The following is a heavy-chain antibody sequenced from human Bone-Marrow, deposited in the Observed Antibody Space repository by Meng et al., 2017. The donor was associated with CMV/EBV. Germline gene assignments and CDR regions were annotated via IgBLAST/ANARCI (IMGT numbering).Heavy chain of an antibody. CDR1: GFTFSDYY. Sequence: SCAASGFTFSDYYMSWIRQAPGKGLEWVSSISSSSSYIYYADSVKGRFTISRDNAKNSLYLQMNSLRVEDTAVYYCAREKVAAGWFDPWGQGTLVTVSS. D-gene: IGHD6-13*01. J-gene: IGHJ5*02. CDR3: AREKVAAGWFDP. CDR2: ISSSSSYI. V-gene: IGHV3-11*06.